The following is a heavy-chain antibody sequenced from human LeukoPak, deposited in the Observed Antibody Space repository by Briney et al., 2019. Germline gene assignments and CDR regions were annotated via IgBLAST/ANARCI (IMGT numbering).Heavy chain of an antibody. D-gene: IGHD5-24*01. CDR2: IIPIFGTA. V-gene: IGHV1-69*13. CDR3: ARLSGDGYNSYY. Sequence: GVSVKVSCKASGGTFSSYAISWVRQAPGQGLEWMGGIIPIFGTANYAQKFQGRVTITADESTSTAYMELSSLRSEDTAVYYCARLSGDGYNSYYWGQGTLVTVSS. CDR1: GGTFSSYA. J-gene: IGHJ4*02.